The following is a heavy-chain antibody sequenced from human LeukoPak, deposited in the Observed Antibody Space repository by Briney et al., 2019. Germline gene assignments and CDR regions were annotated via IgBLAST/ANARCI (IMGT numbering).Heavy chain of an antibody. CDR3: ARHGRVDY. V-gene: IGHV5-51*01. CDR2: IFPGDSET. CDR1: GYSFTTYW. J-gene: IGHJ4*02. Sequence: GESLKISCTGSGYSFTTYWIGWVRQMPGKGLEWMGLIFPGDSETRYSPSFQGQVTISADKSISTAYLQWSSLKASDTAMYYCARHGRVDYWGQGTLVTVSS.